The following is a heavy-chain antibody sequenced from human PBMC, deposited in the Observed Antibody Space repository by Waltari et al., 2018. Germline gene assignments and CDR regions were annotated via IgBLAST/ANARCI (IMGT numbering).Heavy chain of an antibody. Sequence: EVQLVESGGGLVQPGGSLRLSCAASGFTFSSYEMNWVRQAPGKGLEWVSYISSSGSTIYYADSVKGRFTISRDNAKNSLYLQMNSLRAEDTAVYYCARGDWRYSYGSFDYWGQGTLVTVSS. CDR1: GFTFSSYE. CDR3: ARGDWRYSYGSFDY. J-gene: IGHJ4*02. V-gene: IGHV3-48*03. D-gene: IGHD5-18*01. CDR2: ISSSGSTI.